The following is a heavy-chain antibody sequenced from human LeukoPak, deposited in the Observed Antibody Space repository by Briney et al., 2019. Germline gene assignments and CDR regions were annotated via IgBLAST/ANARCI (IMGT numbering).Heavy chain of an antibody. J-gene: IGHJ5*02. CDR2: IIPIFGTA. V-gene: IGHV1-69*05. CDR3: ARVVGCTSAYCLNWFDP. Sequence: SVKVSCKASGGTFSSYTISWVRQAPGQGLEWMGGIIPIFGTANYAQNFQGRVTITRDESTSTAYMELGSLRSEDTAVYYCARVVGCTSAYCLNWFDPWGQGTLVTVSS. D-gene: IGHD2-8*02. CDR1: GGTFSSYT.